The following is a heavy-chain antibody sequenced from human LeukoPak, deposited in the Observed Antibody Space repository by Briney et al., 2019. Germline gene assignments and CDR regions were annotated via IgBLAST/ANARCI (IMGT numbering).Heavy chain of an antibody. CDR1: GASISSYY. V-gene: IGHV4-59*01. Sequence: SETMSLTCTVSGASISSYYWSWIRQPPGKGLEWIGDIYYSGSIKYNPSLKSRVTMSVDTSKNQFSLKLSSVTAADTAIYYCARENPSGYYNRPIDYWGQGTLVTVSS. J-gene: IGHJ4*02. CDR2: IYYSGSI. D-gene: IGHD3-22*01. CDR3: ARENPSGYYNRPIDY.